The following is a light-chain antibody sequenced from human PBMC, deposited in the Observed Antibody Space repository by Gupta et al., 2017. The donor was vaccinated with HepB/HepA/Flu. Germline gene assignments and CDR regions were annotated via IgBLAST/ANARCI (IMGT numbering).Light chain of an antibody. CDR3: VLYMNSGIAV. V-gene: IGLV8-61*01. Sequence: QTVVNQYTSFLVSPGGTVSLSCRLLSCSVSTSFYDSWYQQTPGQPPRTLIYSTNIRSPGVPDRFSGSIIGNKAAIIITGAQADDECDYYCVLYMNSGIAVFGGGTKLTVL. J-gene: IGLJ3*02. CDR1: SCSVSTSFY. CDR2: STN.